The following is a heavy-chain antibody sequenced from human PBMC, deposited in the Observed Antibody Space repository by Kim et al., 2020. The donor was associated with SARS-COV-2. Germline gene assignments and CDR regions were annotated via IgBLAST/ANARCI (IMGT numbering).Heavy chain of an antibody. CDR1: GFTFSSYA. CDR2: ISGSGGST. CDR3: AKDRMITFGGVIGYFDL. D-gene: IGHD3-16*02. J-gene: IGHJ2*01. Sequence: GGSLRLSCAASGFTFSSYAMTWVRQAPGKGLEWVSAISGSGGSTYYADSVKGRFTISRDNSKNTLYLQMNSLRAEDTAVYYCAKDRMITFGGVIGYFDLWGRDTLVSVSS. V-gene: IGHV3-23*01.